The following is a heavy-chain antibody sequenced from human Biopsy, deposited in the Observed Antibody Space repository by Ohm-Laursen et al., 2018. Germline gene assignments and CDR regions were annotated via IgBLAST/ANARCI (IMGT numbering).Heavy chain of an antibody. V-gene: IGHV1-46*01. CDR2: ISPSGATT. CDR3: ARAGVGSDGTDSYYYGMDV. J-gene: IGHJ6*02. Sequence: ASVKVSCKPSGNTFATYHIHWVRQAPGQGLEWTGVISPSGATTSFSQKFQGRITMTRDTSTGTVYMDLNSLGSEDTAVYYCARAGVGSDGTDSYYYGMDVWGPGTTVTVSS. D-gene: IGHD5-24*01. CDR1: GNTFATYH.